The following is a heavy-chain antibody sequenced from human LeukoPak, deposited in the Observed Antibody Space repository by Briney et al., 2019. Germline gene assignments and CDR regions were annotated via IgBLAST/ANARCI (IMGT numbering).Heavy chain of an antibody. Sequence: QPGGSLRLSCATSGFTFSSYWMSWVRQAPGKGLEWVANIDQDGSQKYYLDSVKGRFTISRDNTKSSPYLQMNSLRAEDTAVYYCARNAFDIWGQGTVLTVSS. V-gene: IGHV3-7*01. CDR2: IDQDGSQK. J-gene: IGHJ3*02. CDR3: ARNAFDI. CDR1: GFTFSSYW.